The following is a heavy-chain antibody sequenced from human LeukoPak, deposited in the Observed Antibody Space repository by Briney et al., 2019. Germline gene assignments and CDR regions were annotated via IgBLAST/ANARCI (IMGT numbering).Heavy chain of an antibody. V-gene: IGHV4-34*01. CDR3: ARRTYDYVWGSYRSAYYFDY. Sequence: SETLSLTCAVYGGSFSGYYWSWIRQPPGKGLEWIGEINHSGSTNYNPSLKSRVTISVDTSKNQFSLKLSSVTAADTAVYYCARRTYDYVWGSYRSAYYFDYWGQGTLVTVSS. CDR1: GGSFSGYY. D-gene: IGHD3-16*02. J-gene: IGHJ4*02. CDR2: INHSGST.